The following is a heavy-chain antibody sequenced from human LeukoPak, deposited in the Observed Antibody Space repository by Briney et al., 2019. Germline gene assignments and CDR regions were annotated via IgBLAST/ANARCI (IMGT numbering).Heavy chain of an antibody. CDR2: INHSGST. V-gene: IGHV4-34*01. D-gene: IGHD3-10*01. CDR3: ASASVRGVIGVYYYYYGMDV. J-gene: IGHJ6*02. CDR1: GGSFSGYY. Sequence: PSETLSLTCAVYGGSFSGYYWSWIRQPPGKGLEWIGEINHSGSTNYNPSLKSRVTISVDTSKNQFSLKLSSVTAADTAVYYCASASVRGVIGVYYYYYGMDVWGQGTTVTVS.